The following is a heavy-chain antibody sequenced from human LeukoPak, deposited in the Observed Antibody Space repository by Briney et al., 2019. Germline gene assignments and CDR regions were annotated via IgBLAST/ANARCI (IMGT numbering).Heavy chain of an antibody. D-gene: IGHD4-17*01. CDR2: INHSGST. Sequence: ASQTLSLTCTVSGGSISSGGYYWSWIRQPPGKGLEWIGEINHSGSTNYNPALKSRVTISVDTSKNQFSLKLSSVTAADTAVYYCARGLKGGDYRLGWYYYGMDVWGQGTTVTVSS. CDR1: GGSISSGGYY. J-gene: IGHJ6*02. CDR3: ARGLKGGDYRLGWYYYGMDV. V-gene: IGHV4-30-2*01.